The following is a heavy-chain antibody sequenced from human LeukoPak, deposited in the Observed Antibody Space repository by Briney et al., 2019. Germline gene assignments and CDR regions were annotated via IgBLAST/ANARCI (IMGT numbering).Heavy chain of an antibody. J-gene: IGHJ4*02. CDR2: IIPIFGTA. CDR1: GGTFSSYA. V-gene: IGHV1-69*13. CDR3: ARGFGATVTLVYYFDY. D-gene: IGHD4-17*01. Sequence: ASVKVSCKASGGTFSSYAISWVRQAPGQGLEWMGGIIPIFGTANYAQKFQGRVTITADESTSTAYMELSSLRSEDTAVYYCARGFGATVTLVYYFDYWGQGTLVTVSS.